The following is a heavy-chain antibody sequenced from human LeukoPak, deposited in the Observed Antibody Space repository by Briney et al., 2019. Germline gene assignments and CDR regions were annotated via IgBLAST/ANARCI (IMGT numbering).Heavy chain of an antibody. CDR1: GFTFSSYG. Sequence: GGSLRLSCAASGFTFSSYGMHWVRQAPGKGLEWVAVIWYDGSNKYYAASVKGRFTISRDNSKNTLYLQMNSLRAEDTGVYYCARDSHCSGGSWYAYNWFDPWGQGTLVTVSS. V-gene: IGHV3-33*01. D-gene: IGHD2-15*01. J-gene: IGHJ5*02. CDR2: IWYDGSNK. CDR3: ARDSHCSGGSWYAYNWFDP.